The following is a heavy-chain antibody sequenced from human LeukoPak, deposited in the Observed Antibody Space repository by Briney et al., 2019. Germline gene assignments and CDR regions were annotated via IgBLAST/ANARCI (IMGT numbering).Heavy chain of an antibody. Sequence: PGGSLRLSCAASGFSFSSYWMSWVRQAPGKGLEWAANIKRDGSEKYYVDAVKGRFTISRDNAKNSLYLQMDSLRAEDTAVYYCAGNLGYWGQGTLVTVSS. CDR3: AGNLGY. V-gene: IGHV3-7*01. CDR2: IKRDGSEK. D-gene: IGHD1-14*01. J-gene: IGHJ4*02. CDR1: GFSFSSYW.